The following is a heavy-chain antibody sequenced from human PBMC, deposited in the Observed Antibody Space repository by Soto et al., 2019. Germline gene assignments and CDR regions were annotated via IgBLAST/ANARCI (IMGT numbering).Heavy chain of an antibody. CDR1: GGTFSSYA. J-gene: IGHJ4*02. CDR2: IIPIFGTA. CDR3: ARDCSGGSCYGPTAIDY. D-gene: IGHD2-15*01. V-gene: IGHV1-69*12. Sequence: QVQLVQSGAEVKKPGSSVKVSCKASGGTFSSYAISWVRQAPGQGLEWMGGIIPIFGTANYAQKFQGRVTITADESTSTAYMELGSLRSEDTAVYYCARDCSGGSCYGPTAIDYWGQGTLVTVSS.